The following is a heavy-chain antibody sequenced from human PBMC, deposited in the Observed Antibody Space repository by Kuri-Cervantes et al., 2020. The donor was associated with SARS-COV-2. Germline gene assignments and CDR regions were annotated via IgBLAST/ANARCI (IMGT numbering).Heavy chain of an antibody. V-gene: IGHV3-23*01. CDR2: ISGSGGST. J-gene: IGHJ4*02. CDR3: AKRTSTGEYSIPSGPLDY. D-gene: IGHD6-6*01. Sequence: GGSLRLSCAASGFTFSDYYMSWVRQAPGKGLEWVSAISGSGGSTYYADSVKGRFTISRDNSKNTLYLQMNSLRAEDTAVYYCAKRTSTGEYSIPSGPLDYWGQGTLVTVSS. CDR1: GFTFSDYY.